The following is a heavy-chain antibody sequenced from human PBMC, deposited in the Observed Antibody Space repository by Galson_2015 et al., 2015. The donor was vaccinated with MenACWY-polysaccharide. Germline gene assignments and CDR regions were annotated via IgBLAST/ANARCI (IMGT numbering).Heavy chain of an antibody. Sequence: LRLSCAASGFTFSSYAIHWVRQAPGKGLEWEAVISYDATNKYYRDSVKGRVTLSRDNSKNTVFLEMNSLRAEDTGVYYCARDYCGWTTCSGMDVWGQGTTVTVSS. CDR2: ISYDATNK. CDR3: ARDYCGWTTCSGMDV. CDR1: GFTFSSYA. V-gene: IGHV3-30-3*01. J-gene: IGHJ6*02. D-gene: IGHD2-21*01.